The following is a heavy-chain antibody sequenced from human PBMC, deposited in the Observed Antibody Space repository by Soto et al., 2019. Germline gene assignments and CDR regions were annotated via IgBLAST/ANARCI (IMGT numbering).Heavy chain of an antibody. CDR2: IIPIFGTA. CDR1: GGTFSSYA. V-gene: IGHV1-69*12. Sequence: QVQLVQSGAEVKKPGSSVKVSCKASGGTFSSYAISWVRQAPGQGLEWMGGIIPIFGTANYAQKFQGRVTITADESTSTAYMVLSSPRSEDTAVYYCARADGGNSYRAFDIWGQGTKVTVSS. CDR3: ARADGGNSYRAFDI. D-gene: IGHD2-21*02. J-gene: IGHJ3*02.